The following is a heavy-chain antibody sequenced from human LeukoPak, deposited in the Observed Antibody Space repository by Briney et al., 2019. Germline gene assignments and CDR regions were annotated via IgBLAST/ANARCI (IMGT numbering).Heavy chain of an antibody. CDR3: ARISSPMGGRINYYYYYMDV. V-gene: IGHV3-11*01. CDR2: ISSSGSTI. CDR1: GFTFSDYY. J-gene: IGHJ6*03. D-gene: IGHD3-16*01. Sequence: PGGSLRLSCAASGFTFSDYYMSWIRQAPGKGLEWVSYISSSGSTIYYADSVKGRFTISRDNAKNSLYLQMNSLRAEDTAVYYCARISSPMGGRINYYYYYMDVWGKGTTVTVSS.